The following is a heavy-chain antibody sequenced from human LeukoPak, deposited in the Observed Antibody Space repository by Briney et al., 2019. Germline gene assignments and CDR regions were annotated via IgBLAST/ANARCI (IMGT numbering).Heavy chain of an antibody. J-gene: IGHJ4*02. CDR2: IRYDGSNK. Sequence: QPGGSLRLSCAPSGFTFSSYGMHWVRQAPEKGRGWVAFIRYDGSNKYYADSVKGRFTISRDNSKNTLYLQMNSLRAEDTAVYYCAKEYYYGSGSANFDHWGQGTLVTVSS. D-gene: IGHD3-10*01. V-gene: IGHV3-30*02. CDR1: GFTFSSYG. CDR3: AKEYYYGSGSANFDH.